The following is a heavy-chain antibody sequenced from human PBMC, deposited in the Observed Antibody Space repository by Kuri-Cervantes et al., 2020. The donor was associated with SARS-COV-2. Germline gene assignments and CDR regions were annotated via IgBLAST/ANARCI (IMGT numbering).Heavy chain of an antibody. CDR2: IFYSGNT. D-gene: IGHD2-15*01. CDR3: AGLSPFCSGVSCTYFFDH. Sequence: GSLRLSCSVSGGFIGSYYWSWIRQPPGKGLEWIGNIFYSGNTNYNPSLKSRVTISVDTSKNHFSLRLSSVTAADTAVYYCAGLSPFCSGVSCTYFFDHWGQGSLVTVSS. J-gene: IGHJ4*02. CDR1: GGFIGSYY. V-gene: IGHV4-59*12.